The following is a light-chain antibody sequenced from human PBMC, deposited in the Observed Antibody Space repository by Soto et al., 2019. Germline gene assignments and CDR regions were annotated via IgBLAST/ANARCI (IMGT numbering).Light chain of an antibody. CDR3: QHYNRYSEA. CDR1: HTISSW. V-gene: IGKV1-5*03. J-gene: IGKJ1*01. Sequence: IQLTQSPSSLSASVGDRVTITCRASHTISSWLAWYQQKPGKAPKLLIYKASTLKSGVPSRFSGSGSGTEFTLTISSLQPDDFATYYCQHYNRYSEAFGQGTMV. CDR2: KAS.